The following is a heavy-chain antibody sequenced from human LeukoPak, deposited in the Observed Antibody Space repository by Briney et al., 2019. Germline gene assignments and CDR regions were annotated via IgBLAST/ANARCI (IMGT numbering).Heavy chain of an antibody. CDR3: ARPPPGTPYYFDY. CDR1: GFTFSSYA. Sequence: GGSLRLSCAASGFTFSSYAMHWVRQAPGKGLEWVAVISYDGSNKYYADSVKGRFTISRDNSKNTLYLQMNSLRAEDTAVYYCARPPPGTPYYFDYWGQGTLGTVSS. CDR2: ISYDGSNK. J-gene: IGHJ4*02. D-gene: IGHD3-10*01. V-gene: IGHV3-30-3*01.